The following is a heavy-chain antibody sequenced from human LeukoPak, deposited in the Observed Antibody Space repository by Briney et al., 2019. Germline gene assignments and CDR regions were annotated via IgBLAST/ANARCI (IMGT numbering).Heavy chain of an antibody. V-gene: IGHV4-39*02. J-gene: IGHJ6*03. Sequence: SETLSLTCSVSGGSISLSYYYWGWIRQPPGKALEWIGSVYYSGTTSYNPSLKSRVTISVDMSKNHFSLRLSSVTAADTAVYYCARATYYDILTGYYYYYYYMDVWGKGTTVTVSS. D-gene: IGHD3-9*01. CDR1: GGSISLSYYY. CDR2: VYYSGTT. CDR3: ARATYYDILTGYYYYYYYMDV.